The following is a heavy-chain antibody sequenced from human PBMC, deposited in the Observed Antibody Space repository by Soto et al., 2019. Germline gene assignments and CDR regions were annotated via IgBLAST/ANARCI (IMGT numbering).Heavy chain of an antibody. V-gene: IGHV1-18*01. D-gene: IGHD3-3*01. CDR1: GGTFSSYA. Sequence: ASVKVSCKASGGTFSSYAISWVRQAPGQGLEWMGWISGYNGNTNYPQKFQGRVTMTTDTSRSTAYMELRSLTLEDTAVYYCARGAHGSGYAVYWGQGTLVTVSS. J-gene: IGHJ4*02. CDR2: ISGYNGNT. CDR3: ARGAHGSGYAVY.